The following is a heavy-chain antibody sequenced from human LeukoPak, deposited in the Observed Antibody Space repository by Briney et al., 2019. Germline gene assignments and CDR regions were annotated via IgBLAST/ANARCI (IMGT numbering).Heavy chain of an antibody. Sequence: KPSETLSLTCTVVGGSITSDYWSWIRQPAGKGLEWIGRIFTSGSTTYNPSLKSRVTMSLDTSKNQFFLKLSSVTAADTAAYFCSRGGANDLWGQGTLVTVSS. D-gene: IGHD3-16*01. CDR1: GGSITSDY. V-gene: IGHV4-4*07. CDR3: SRGGANDL. J-gene: IGHJ5*02. CDR2: IFTSGST.